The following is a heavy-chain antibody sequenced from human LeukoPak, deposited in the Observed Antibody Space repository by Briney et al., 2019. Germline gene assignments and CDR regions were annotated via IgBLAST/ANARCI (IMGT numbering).Heavy chain of an antibody. J-gene: IGHJ3*01. Sequence: GGSLRLSCAASGFTFSSYWMSWVRQAPGKGLEWVANIKQDGSEKYYVDSVKGRSTISRDNAKNSLYLQMNSLRAEDTAVYYCARSSYSSSSSVWGQGTMVTVSS. CDR3: ARSSYSSSSSV. V-gene: IGHV3-7*01. CDR2: IKQDGSEK. D-gene: IGHD6-6*01. CDR1: GFTFSSYW.